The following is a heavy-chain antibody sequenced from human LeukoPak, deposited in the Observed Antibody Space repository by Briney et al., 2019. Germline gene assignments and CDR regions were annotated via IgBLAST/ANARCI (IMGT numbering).Heavy chain of an antibody. V-gene: IGHV3-23*01. Sequence: GGSLRLSCAAAGFTFSSYSMNWVRQAPGKGLEWVSAIGGSGVSTYYAHSVKGRFTISRDNSKNTLYLQMNSLRAEDTAVYYCAKDREGRYYDSSGYWFDYWGQGTLVTVSS. CDR3: AKDREGRYYDSSGYWFDY. CDR1: GFTFSSYS. D-gene: IGHD3-22*01. J-gene: IGHJ4*02. CDR2: IGGSGVST.